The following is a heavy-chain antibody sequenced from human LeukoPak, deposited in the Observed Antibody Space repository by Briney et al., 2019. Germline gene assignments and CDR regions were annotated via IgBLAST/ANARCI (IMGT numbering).Heavy chain of an antibody. V-gene: IGHV4-61*05. CDR3: ARVFTMVRGVDAFDI. Sequence: SETLSLTCTVSGGSISSNKYYWGWIRQPPGKGLEWIGYIYYSGSTNYNPSLKSRVTISVDTSRNQFSLKLSSVTAADTAVYYCARVFTMVRGVDAFDIWGQGTMVTVSS. CDR2: IYYSGST. D-gene: IGHD3-10*01. CDR1: GGSISSNKYY. J-gene: IGHJ3*02.